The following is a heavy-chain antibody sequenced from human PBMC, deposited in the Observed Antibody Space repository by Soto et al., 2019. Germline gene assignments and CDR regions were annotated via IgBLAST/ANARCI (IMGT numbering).Heavy chain of an antibody. Sequence: FTSYYMHWVRQAPGQGLEWIGEINHSGSTNYNPSLKSRVTISVDTSKNQFSLKLSSVTAADTAVYYCARDPQVRSGQSYGLYLESWGQGTLVTVSS. CDR1: FTSYY. CDR3: ARDPQVRSGQSYGLYLES. J-gene: IGHJ4*02. V-gene: IGHV4-34*01. D-gene: IGHD5-18*01. CDR2: INHSGST.